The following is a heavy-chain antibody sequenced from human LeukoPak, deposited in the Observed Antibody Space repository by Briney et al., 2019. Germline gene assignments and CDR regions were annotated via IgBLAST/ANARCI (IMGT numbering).Heavy chain of an antibody. J-gene: IGHJ4*02. CDR2: ICASGST. CDR1: SGSISSYC. D-gene: IGHD6-13*01. CDR3: ARGPFQAAGAFDY. Sequence: SETLSLTSTVSSGSISSYCWSWIRQPAGKGLEWIGRICASGSTNYNPSLRSRVTISVDKSKNQISLNLSSVTAADTALYYCARGPFQAAGAFDYGGPGTLVTVSS. V-gene: IGHV4-4*07.